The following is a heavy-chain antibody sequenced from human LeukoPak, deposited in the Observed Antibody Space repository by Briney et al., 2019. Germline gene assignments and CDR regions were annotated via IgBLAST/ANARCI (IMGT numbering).Heavy chain of an antibody. Sequence: GGSLRLSCVASGFTLRSYDMHWVRHATGKGLKWVSTIGTVGDTYYSGSVKGRFTISRDNAKNSLYLQMNSLRAEDTAVYYCARGSPNTVTSSLRFPVDYWGQGTLVTVSS. CDR2: IGTVGDT. CDR1: GFTLRSYD. V-gene: IGHV3-13*01. CDR3: ARGSPNTVTSSLRFPVDY. D-gene: IGHD4-17*01. J-gene: IGHJ4*02.